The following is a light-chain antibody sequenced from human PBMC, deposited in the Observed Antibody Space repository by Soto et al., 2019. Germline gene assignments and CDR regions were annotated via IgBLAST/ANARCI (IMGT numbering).Light chain of an antibody. V-gene: IGKV1-5*03. J-gene: IGKJ1*01. CDR2: KAS. CDR3: QHYNSYSEA. Sequence: DIQMTQSPSILSASVGGRVRITCRASQSISSWLAWYQQKPGKAPNLLIHKASTLKSGVPSRFSGSGSGTEFTLTISSLQPDDFATYYCQHYNSYSEAFGQGTKVDIK. CDR1: QSISSW.